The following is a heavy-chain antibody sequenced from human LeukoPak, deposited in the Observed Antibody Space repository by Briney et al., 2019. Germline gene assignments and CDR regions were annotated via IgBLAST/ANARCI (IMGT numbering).Heavy chain of an antibody. CDR2: INPNSGGT. CDR1: GYTFTGYY. CDR3: ARDWGLATDKDYYYYMDV. V-gene: IGHV1-2*02. D-gene: IGHD3-16*01. J-gene: IGHJ6*03. Sequence: ASVKVSCKASGYTFTGYYMHWVRQAPGQGLEWMGWINPNSGGTNYAQKFQGRVTMTRDTSISTAYMELSRLRSDDTAVYYCARDWGLATDKDYYYYMDVWGKGTTVTVSS.